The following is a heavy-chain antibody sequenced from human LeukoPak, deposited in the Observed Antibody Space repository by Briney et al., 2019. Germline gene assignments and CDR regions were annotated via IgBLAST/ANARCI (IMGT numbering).Heavy chain of an antibody. J-gene: IGHJ4*02. CDR2: IYYSGST. Sequence: SETLSLTCTVSGGSLSSYYWSWIRQPPGKGLEGIGYIYYSGSTNYNPSLKSRVTISVDTSKTKFSLKLSSVTAADTAVYYCARLAYCGGDCYHAPFDYWGQGTLVTVSS. D-gene: IGHD2-21*02. CDR1: GGSLSSYY. V-gene: IGHV4-59*01. CDR3: ARLAYCGGDCYHAPFDY.